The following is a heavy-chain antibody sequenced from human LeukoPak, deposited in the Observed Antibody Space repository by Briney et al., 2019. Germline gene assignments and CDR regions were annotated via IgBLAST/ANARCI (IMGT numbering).Heavy chain of an antibody. V-gene: IGHV3-23*01. J-gene: IGHJ4*02. Sequence: PGGSLRPSCAASGFTFSSYSMSWVRQAPGKGLEWVSAISGSGGNTYYADSVKGRFTISRDTSKNTLYLQMNSLRAEDTAVYYCAAVANTGFDYWGQGTLGTVSS. CDR2: ISGSGGNT. CDR1: GFTFSSYS. D-gene: IGHD6-19*01. CDR3: AAVANTGFDY.